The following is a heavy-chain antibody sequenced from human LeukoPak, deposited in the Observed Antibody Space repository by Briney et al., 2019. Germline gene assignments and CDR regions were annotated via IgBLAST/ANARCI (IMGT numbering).Heavy chain of an antibody. Sequence: SETLSLTCTVTGGSISSSSYYWGWIRQPPGKGLEWIGSIYYSGSTYYNPSLKSRVTISVDTSKNQFSLKVSSVTAADTAVYYCARRELLSTPDAFDIWGQGTMVTVSS. CDR2: IYYSGST. CDR1: GGSISSSSYY. CDR3: ARRELLSTPDAFDI. D-gene: IGHD3-10*01. V-gene: IGHV4-39*01. J-gene: IGHJ3*02.